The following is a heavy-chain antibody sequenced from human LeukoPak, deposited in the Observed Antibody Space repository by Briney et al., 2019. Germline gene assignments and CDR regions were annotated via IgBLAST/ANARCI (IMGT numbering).Heavy chain of an antibody. D-gene: IGHD4-23*01. Sequence: ASVKVPCKASGGTFSSYAISWVRQAPGQGLEWMGRIIPILGIANYAQKFQGRVTITADKSTSTAYMELSSLRSEDTAVYYCARSGVITVVTGAYFDYWGQGTLVTVSS. CDR1: GGTFSSYA. CDR3: ARSGVITVVTGAYFDY. CDR2: IIPILGIA. V-gene: IGHV1-69*04. J-gene: IGHJ4*02.